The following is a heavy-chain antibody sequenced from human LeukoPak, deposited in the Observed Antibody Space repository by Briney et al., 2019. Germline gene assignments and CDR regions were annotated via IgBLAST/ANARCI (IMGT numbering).Heavy chain of an antibody. CDR3: ARDLGGLLWFGDFSPPYYYYYMDV. J-gene: IGHJ6*03. CDR1: GGTFSSYA. CDR2: ISAYNGNT. Sequence: ASVKVSCKASGGTFSSYAISWVRQAPGQGLEWMGWISAYNGNTNYAQKLQGRVTMTTDTSSSTAYMELRSLRSDDTAVYYCARDLGGLLWFGDFSPPYYYYYMDVWGEGTTVTIS. D-gene: IGHD3-10*01. V-gene: IGHV1-18*01.